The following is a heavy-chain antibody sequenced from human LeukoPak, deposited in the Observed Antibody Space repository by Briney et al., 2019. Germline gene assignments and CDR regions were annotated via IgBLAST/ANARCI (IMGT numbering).Heavy chain of an antibody. CDR3: ARVYRSGWNYYFDY. CDR2: IYYSGST. Sequence: PSETLSLTCTVSGGSISSYYWSWIRQPPGEGLEWIGYIYYSGSTNYNPSLKSRVTISVDTSKNQFSLKLSSVTAADTAVYYCARVYRSGWNYYFDYWGQGTLVTVSS. J-gene: IGHJ4*02. CDR1: GGSISSYY. D-gene: IGHD6-19*01. V-gene: IGHV4-59*01.